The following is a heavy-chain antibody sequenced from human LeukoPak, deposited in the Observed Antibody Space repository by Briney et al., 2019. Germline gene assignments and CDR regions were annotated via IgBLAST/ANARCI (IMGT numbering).Heavy chain of an antibody. CDR2: INPNSGGT. Sequence: ASVKVSCKASGYTFTGYYMHWVRQAPGQGLEWMGWINPNSGGTNYAQKFQGRVTMTRDTSISTAYMELSRLRSDDTAVYYCARDDDCSSTSCSYWFDPWGQGTLVTASS. V-gene: IGHV1-2*02. J-gene: IGHJ5*02. D-gene: IGHD2-2*01. CDR1: GYTFTGYY. CDR3: ARDDDCSSTSCSYWFDP.